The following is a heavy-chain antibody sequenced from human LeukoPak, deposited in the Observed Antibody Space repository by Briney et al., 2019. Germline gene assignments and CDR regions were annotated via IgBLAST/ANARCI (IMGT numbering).Heavy chain of an antibody. D-gene: IGHD6-13*01. CDR3: AKAGYSTSWYYLDF. CDR1: DFTFSDYG. J-gene: IGHJ4*02. CDR2: IRFDGGNE. Sequence: GGSLRLSCAASDFTFSDYGMHWVRQAPGKGLEWVAFIRFDGGNEIYGDSVKGRFTISRDDSKDTLYLQMNSLSAEDTAVYFCAKAGYSTSWYYLDFWGQGSLVTVSS. V-gene: IGHV3-30*02.